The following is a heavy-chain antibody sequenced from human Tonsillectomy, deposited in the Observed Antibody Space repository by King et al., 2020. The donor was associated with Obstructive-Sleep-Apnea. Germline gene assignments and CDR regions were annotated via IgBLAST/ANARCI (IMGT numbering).Heavy chain of an antibody. CDR1: GFSFSSHW. D-gene: IGHD7-27*01. CDR2: INSDGSTT. Sequence: VQLVESGGGLVQPGGSLRLSCAASGFSFSSHWMHWVRQAPGKGLVWFSRINSDGSTTNYADSVKGRFTISRDNATNKLYLRMNSLRAEETALYFCERDTWGLGYWGQGTQVTVSS. V-gene: IGHV3-74*01. CDR3: ERDTWGLGY. J-gene: IGHJ4*02.